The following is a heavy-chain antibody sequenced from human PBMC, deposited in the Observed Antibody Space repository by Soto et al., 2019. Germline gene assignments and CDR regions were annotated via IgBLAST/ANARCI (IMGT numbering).Heavy chain of an antibody. V-gene: IGHV4-34*01. CDR1: GGSFSGYY. J-gene: IGHJ5*02. Sequence: SETLSLTCAVYGGSFSGYYWSWIRQPPGKGLEWIGEINHSGSTNYNPSLKSRVTISVDTSKNQFSLKLSSVTAADTAVYYCAREIGIRRLWFGELNNWFDPWGQGTLVTVSS. D-gene: IGHD3-10*01. CDR3: AREIGIRRLWFGELNNWFDP. CDR2: INHSGST.